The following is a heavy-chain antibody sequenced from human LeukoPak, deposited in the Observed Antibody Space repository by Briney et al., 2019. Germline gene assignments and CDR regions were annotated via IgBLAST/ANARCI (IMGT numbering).Heavy chain of an antibody. CDR3: AKGRGIQLTFDY. D-gene: IGHD5-18*01. CDR1: GHTFTDYN. J-gene: IGHJ4*02. CDR2: INPSSGGT. Sequence: ASVKVSSKASGHTFTDYNLHWVRQAPGQGREWMGWINPSSGGTTYAQTFQGRVTMTRDTSISTVYMELSRVRSDDTAVYYCAKGRGIQLTFDYWGQGTLVTVSA. V-gene: IGHV1-2*02.